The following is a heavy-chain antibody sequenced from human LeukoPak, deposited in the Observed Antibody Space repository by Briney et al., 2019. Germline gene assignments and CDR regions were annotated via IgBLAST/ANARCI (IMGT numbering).Heavy chain of an antibody. CDR1: GGSFSGYY. J-gene: IGHJ6*02. D-gene: IGHD3-16*02. CDR3: ARERAGSGMITFGGVINHRPDTDLSYYYYGMDV. CDR2: INHSGST. Sequence: KSSETLSLTCAVYGGSFSGYYWSWIRQPPGKGLEWIGEINHSGSTNYNPSLKSRVTISVDTSKNQFSLKLSSVTAADTAVYYCARERAGSGMITFGGVINHRPDTDLSYYYYGMDVWGQGTTVTVSS. V-gene: IGHV4-34*01.